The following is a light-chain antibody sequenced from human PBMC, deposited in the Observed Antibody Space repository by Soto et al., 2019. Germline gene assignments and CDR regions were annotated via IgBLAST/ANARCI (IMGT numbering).Light chain of an antibody. CDR3: QQYNSYPWT. CDR2: DAS. Sequence: IQMTQSPSTLSASVGYRVTMTCRASQSISSWLAWYQQKPGKARKLLIYDASSLESGVPSRFSGSGSGTEFTITITSLQTDDFATYYCQQYNSYPWTVGPGTQVEIK. V-gene: IGKV1-5*01. CDR1: QSISSW. J-gene: IGKJ1*01.